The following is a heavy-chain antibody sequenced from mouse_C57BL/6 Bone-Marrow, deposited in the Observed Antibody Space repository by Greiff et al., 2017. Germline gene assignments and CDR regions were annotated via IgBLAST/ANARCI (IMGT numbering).Heavy chain of an antibody. J-gene: IGHJ3*01. CDR3: ARIYYDYDEGFAY. V-gene: IGHV1-39*01. CDR1: GYSVTDYN. CDR2: SKPNYATT. D-gene: IGHD2-4*01. Sequence: VQLQQSGPEQVKVSAAVMICSKSSGYSVTDYNMNWVQQINGKSIESLGVSKPNYATTSYNQKFKGKATFTVDQSSSTAYMQLNSLTSEDSAVYYCARIYYDYDEGFAYGAQETLVCDTA.